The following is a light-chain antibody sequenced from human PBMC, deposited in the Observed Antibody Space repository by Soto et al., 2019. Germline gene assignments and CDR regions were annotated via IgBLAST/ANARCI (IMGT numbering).Light chain of an antibody. Sequence: EIVMPKSPDTLSVSAGERSTLSCRGSQSVSSKLAWYQQKPGQAPRLLIYGASTRATGIPARFSGSGSGTEFTLTISSLQSEDFAVYYCQQYNNVPPWTFGQGAKVDIK. CDR1: QSVSSK. CDR2: GAS. V-gene: IGKV3-15*01. J-gene: IGKJ1*01. CDR3: QQYNNVPPWT.